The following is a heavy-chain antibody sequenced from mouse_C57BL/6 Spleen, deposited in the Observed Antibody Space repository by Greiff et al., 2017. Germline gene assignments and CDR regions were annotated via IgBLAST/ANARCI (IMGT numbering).Heavy chain of an antibody. CDR3: ARDGYGCSCWLAY. V-gene: IGHV5-4*03. CDR1: GYTFSSSS. CDR2: ISHGGSYT. Sequence: EVMLVESGAGLVKPGGSLKISCTASGYTFSSSSMSWVRQTPGKGLEWVATISHGGSYTNYPDNVKGRFTVSTDNAKNNLYLHMSQLKSEDTAMYYCARDGYGCSCWLAYWGQGTLVTVS. D-gene: IGHD1-1*01. J-gene: IGHJ3*01.